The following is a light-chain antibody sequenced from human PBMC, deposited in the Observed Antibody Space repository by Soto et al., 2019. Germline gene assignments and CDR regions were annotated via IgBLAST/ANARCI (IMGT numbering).Light chain of an antibody. Sequence: QSALTQPRSVSWSPGQSVTISCTGTSSNVGGYSYVSWYQQHPGKAPKLMMYDVKTRPSGIPDRFSGSKSGNTASLTISGLQAEDEADYYCFSYAGSYSFVFGSRTKLTVL. CDR2: DVK. J-gene: IGLJ1*01. V-gene: IGLV2-11*01. CDR1: SSNVGGYSY. CDR3: FSYAGSYSFV.